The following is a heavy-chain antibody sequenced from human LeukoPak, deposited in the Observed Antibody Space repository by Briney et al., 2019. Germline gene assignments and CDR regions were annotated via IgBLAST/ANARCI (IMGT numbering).Heavy chain of an antibody. Sequence: SETLSLTCAVYGGSFSGYYWSWIRQPPGKGLEWIGEINHSGNTNYNPSLKSRVTISVDTSKNQFSLKLSSVTAADTAVYYCARVRGRYSNYAYYYYMDVWGKGTTVTVSS. CDR3: ARVRGRYSNYAYYYYMDV. D-gene: IGHD4-11*01. J-gene: IGHJ6*03. CDR2: INHSGNT. V-gene: IGHV4-34*01. CDR1: GGSFSGYY.